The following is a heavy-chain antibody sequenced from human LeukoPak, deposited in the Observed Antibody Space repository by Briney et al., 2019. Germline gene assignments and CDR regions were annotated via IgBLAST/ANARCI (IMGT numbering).Heavy chain of an antibody. J-gene: IGHJ4*02. CDR3: AKGSSPSRPYYFDY. CDR2: ITNSGGDT. V-gene: IGHV3-23*01. CDR1: GFTFSSYA. Sequence: PGGSLRLSCAASGFTFSSYAMSWVRQAPGKGLEWVSAITNSGGDTYHADSVKGRFTISRDNSKNTLYLQMNSLRVEDTAVYYCAKGSSPSRPYYFDYLGQGTLVTVSS. D-gene: IGHD6-6*01.